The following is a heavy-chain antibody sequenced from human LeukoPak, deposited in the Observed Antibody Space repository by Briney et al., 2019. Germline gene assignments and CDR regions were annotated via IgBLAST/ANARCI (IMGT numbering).Heavy chain of an antibody. V-gene: IGHV3-23*01. CDR2: VNDRGTGT. Sequence: GGSLRLSCAASGFTFSNAWMSWVRQAPGKGLEWVSTVNDRGTGTYYADSVKGRFTISRDNSKNTLYLQMSSLRAEDTAVYYCAKDERNWNYNLASQTYDWGQGTLVTVSS. CDR1: GFTFSNAW. D-gene: IGHD1-7*01. J-gene: IGHJ4*02. CDR3: AKDERNWNYNLASQTYD.